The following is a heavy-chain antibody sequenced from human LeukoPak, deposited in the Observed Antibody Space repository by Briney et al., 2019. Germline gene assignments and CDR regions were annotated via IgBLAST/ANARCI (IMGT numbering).Heavy chain of an antibody. D-gene: IGHD4-17*01. CDR2: IYSSTI. J-gene: IGHJ4*02. Sequence: GGSLRLSCAASGFTFSNYAMSWVRQAPGKGLEWVSYIYSSTIYYADSVKGRFTISRDNAKNSLYLQMNSLRDEDTAVYYCARDRDYAFDYWGQGTLVTVSS. V-gene: IGHV3-48*02. CDR3: ARDRDYAFDY. CDR1: GFTFSNYA.